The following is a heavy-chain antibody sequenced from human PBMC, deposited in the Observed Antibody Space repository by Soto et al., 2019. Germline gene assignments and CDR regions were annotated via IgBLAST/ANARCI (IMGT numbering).Heavy chain of an antibody. D-gene: IGHD3-10*01. CDR3: VRPLPSGQTHARDV. V-gene: IGHV3-53*01. CDR1: GLPVAGSY. Sequence: PGGSLRLSCVASGLPVAGSYMAWVRQAPGKGLEWASVIYNDGITYYSQSVEGRFTISRDTSKNTLYLQMDRLRDEDTAVYYCVRPLPSGQTHARDVWGQGTTVTVSS. J-gene: IGHJ6*02. CDR2: IYNDGIT.